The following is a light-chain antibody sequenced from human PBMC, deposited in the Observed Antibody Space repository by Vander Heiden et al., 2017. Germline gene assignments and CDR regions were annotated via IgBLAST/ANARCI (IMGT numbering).Light chain of an antibody. J-gene: IGKJ2*01. CDR2: AAS. V-gene: IGKV1-39*01. CDR3: QQSYSTPYT. CDR1: QTINTD. Sequence: DIQMTQSPSSLSASVGDRVTITCRSSQTINTDFHWYQQKPGKAPKLLISAASSFQSGVPSRFSGSGSETDFTLTINSLQPEDFATYYCQQSYSTPYTFGQGTKLEI.